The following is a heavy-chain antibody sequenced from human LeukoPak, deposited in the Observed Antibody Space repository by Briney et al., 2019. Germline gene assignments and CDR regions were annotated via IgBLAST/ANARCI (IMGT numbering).Heavy chain of an antibody. CDR1: GGSISSYY. J-gene: IGHJ4*02. CDR3: VRERGDSSGSFDY. Sequence: ASETLSLTCTVSGGSISSYYWSWIRQPPGKGLEWIGYIYYSGSTNYNPSLKSRVTISVDTSKNQFSLKLSSVTAADTAVYYCVRERGDSSGSFDYWGQGTLVTVSS. V-gene: IGHV4-59*01. D-gene: IGHD3-22*01. CDR2: IYYSGST.